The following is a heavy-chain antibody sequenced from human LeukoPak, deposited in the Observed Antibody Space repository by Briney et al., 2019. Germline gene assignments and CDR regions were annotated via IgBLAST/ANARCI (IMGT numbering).Heavy chain of an antibody. J-gene: IGHJ4*02. CDR1: GGSISSYY. CDR3: ASYCSSTSCYGSDY. CDR2: IYTSGST. D-gene: IGHD2-2*01. Sequence: PSETLSLTCTVSGGSISSYYWSWIRQPPGKGLEWIGRIYTSGSTNYNPSRKSRVTMSVDTSKNQFSLKLSSVTAADTAVYYCASYCSSTSCYGSDYWGQGTLVTVSS. V-gene: IGHV4-4*07.